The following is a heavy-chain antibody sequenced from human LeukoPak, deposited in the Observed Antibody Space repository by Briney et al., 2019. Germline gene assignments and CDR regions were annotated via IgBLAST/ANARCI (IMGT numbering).Heavy chain of an antibody. CDR3: ANDHGSGRQGIDY. V-gene: IGHV3-30*18. CDR1: GFIFSSYG. CDR2: ISYAGSNT. D-gene: IGHD3-10*01. J-gene: IGHJ4*02. Sequence: GGSLRLSCAASGFIFSSYGMHWVRQAPGKGLEWVAFISYAGSNTYYADPVKGRFTISRDNSKNTLYLQMNSLRAEDTAVYYCANDHGSGRQGIDYWGQGTLVTVSS.